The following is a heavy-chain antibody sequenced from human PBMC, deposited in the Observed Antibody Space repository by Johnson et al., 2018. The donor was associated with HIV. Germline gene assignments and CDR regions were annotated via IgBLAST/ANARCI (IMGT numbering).Heavy chain of an antibody. CDR2: IYSGGST. D-gene: IGHD6-13*01. CDR1: GFTFSSYG. V-gene: IGHV3-66*02. J-gene: IGHJ3*02. Sequence: VQLVESGGGLVQPGGSLRLSCAASGFTFSSYGMSWVRQAPGKGLEWVSVIYSGGSTYYADSVKGRFTISRDNSKNTLYLQMNSLRAEDTAVYYCAREGEGYSSSWYDAFDIWGQGTMVTVSS. CDR3: AREGEGYSSSWYDAFDI.